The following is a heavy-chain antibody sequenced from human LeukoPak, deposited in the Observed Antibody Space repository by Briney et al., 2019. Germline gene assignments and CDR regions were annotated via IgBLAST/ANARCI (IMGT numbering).Heavy chain of an antibody. Sequence: GESLKISCKGSGYSFTTYWIGWVRQMPGKGLEWMGTIYPDDSDTRYSPSFQGQVTISADKSISTAYLQWSSLKASDTAIYYCARHVDSSGWPNWFDPWGQGTLVTVSS. CDR2: IYPDDSDT. D-gene: IGHD6-19*01. CDR1: GYSFTTYW. V-gene: IGHV5-51*01. CDR3: ARHVDSSGWPNWFDP. J-gene: IGHJ5*02.